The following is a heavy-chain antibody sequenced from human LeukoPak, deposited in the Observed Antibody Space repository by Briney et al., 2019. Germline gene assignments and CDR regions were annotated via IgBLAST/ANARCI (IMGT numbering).Heavy chain of an antibody. CDR3: ARGWFLGSGLFDY. J-gene: IGHJ4*02. V-gene: IGHV1-69*05. CDR2: IIPIFGTA. CDR1: GGTFSSYA. Sequence: GASVKVSCKASGGTFSSYAISWVRQAPGQGLEWMGRIIPIFGTANYAQKFQGRVTITTDESTSTAYMELSSLRSEDTAVYYCARGWFLGSGLFDYWGQGTLVTVSS. D-gene: IGHD3-10*01.